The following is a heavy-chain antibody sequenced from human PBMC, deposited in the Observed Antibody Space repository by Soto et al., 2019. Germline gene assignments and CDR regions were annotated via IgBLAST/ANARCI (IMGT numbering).Heavy chain of an antibody. D-gene: IGHD2-2*01. CDR3: ARRARVPAATANYGMDV. J-gene: IGHJ6*02. Sequence: SETLSLTCTVSGGSISSYYWSWIRQPAGKGLEWIGRIYTSGSTNYNPSLKSRVTMSVDTSISTAYMELSRLRSDDTAVYYCARRARVPAATANYGMDVWGQGTTVTVSS. CDR2: IYTSGST. V-gene: IGHV4-4*07. CDR1: GGSISSYY.